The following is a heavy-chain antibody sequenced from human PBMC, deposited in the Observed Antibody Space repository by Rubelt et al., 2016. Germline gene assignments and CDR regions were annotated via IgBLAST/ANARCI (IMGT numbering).Heavy chain of an antibody. J-gene: IGHJ5*02. D-gene: IGHD6-19*01. CDR3: ARDYGAVAGGVNWFDP. Sequence: APGQGLEWMGGIIPIFGTANYAQKFQGRVTITADESTSTAYMELSSLRSEDTAVYYCARDYGAVAGGVNWFDPWGQGTLVTVSS. CDR2: IIPIFGTA. V-gene: IGHV1-69*01.